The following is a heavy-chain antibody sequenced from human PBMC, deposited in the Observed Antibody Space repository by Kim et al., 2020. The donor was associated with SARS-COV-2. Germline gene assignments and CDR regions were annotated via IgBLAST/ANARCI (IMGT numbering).Heavy chain of an antibody. V-gene: IGHV3-21*01. D-gene: IGHD3-9*01. CDR2: SYI. CDR3: ARVPYFDWFL. Sequence: SYIYYADSVKGRFTISRDNAKNSLYLQRNSLRAEDTAVYYCARVPYFDWFLWGQGTLVTVSS. J-gene: IGHJ4*02.